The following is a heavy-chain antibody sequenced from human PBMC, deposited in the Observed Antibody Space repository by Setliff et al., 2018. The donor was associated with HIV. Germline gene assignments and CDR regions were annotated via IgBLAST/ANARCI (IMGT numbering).Heavy chain of an antibody. J-gene: IGHJ5*01. CDR1: GFTFSNYA. CDR3: VKSLMFFNWFDS. D-gene: IGHD3-10*02. CDR2: ISTNGDST. Sequence: PGGSLRLSCSTSGFTFSNYAMHWVRQAPGKGLEYVSSISTNGDSTSYADSVKGRFTISRDNSKNTLYLQMSSLRTEDTAVYHCVKSLMFFNWFDSWGRGTLVTVSS. V-gene: IGHV3-64D*09.